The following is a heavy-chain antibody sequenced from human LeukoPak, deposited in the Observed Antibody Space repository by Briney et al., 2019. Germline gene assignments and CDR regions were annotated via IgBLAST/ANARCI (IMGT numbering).Heavy chain of an antibody. Sequence: GSSVKVSCKASGGTFSSYAISWVRQAPGQGLGWMGGIIPIFGTANYAQKFQGRVTITADDSTSTAYMELSSLRSEDTAVYYCARSPSGYSGYDPVYYWGQGTLVTVSS. J-gene: IGHJ4*02. D-gene: IGHD5-12*01. V-gene: IGHV1-69*01. CDR3: ARSPSGYSGYDPVYY. CDR1: GGTFSSYA. CDR2: IIPIFGTA.